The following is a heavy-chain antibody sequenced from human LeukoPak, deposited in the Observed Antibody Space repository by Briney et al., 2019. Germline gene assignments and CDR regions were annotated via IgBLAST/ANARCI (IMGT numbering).Heavy chain of an antibody. J-gene: IGHJ5*02. CDR1: GGSISSGGYA. V-gene: IGHV4-30-2*01. CDR2: IYHSGST. Sequence: SQTLSLTCAVSGGSISSGGYAWSWIRQPPGKGLEWIGYIYHSGSTYYNPSLKSRVTISVDRSKNQFSLKLSSVTAADTAVYYCARGDRLRKMSWFDPWGQGTLVTVSS. D-gene: IGHD2-15*01. CDR3: ARGDRLRKMSWFDP.